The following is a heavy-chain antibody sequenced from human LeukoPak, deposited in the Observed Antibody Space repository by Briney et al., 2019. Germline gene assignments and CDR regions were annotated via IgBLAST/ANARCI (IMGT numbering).Heavy chain of an antibody. J-gene: IGHJ4*02. CDR3: ASKAVAGTTYYFDY. V-gene: IGHV4-39*01. CDR2: IYYSAST. D-gene: IGHD6-19*01. Sequence: KPSETLSLTCTVAGGSVSSSSYYWGWIRQPPGKGLEWIGSIYYSASTYYNPSLKSRVTISVDTSKNQFSLKLSSVTAADTAVYYCASKAVAGTTYYFDYWGQGTLVTVSS. CDR1: GGSVSSSSYY.